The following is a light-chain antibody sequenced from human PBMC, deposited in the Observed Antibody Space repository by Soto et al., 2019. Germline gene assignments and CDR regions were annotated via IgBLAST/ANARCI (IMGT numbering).Light chain of an antibody. V-gene: IGLV2-14*01. CDR3: SSYTTSNTVV. Sequence: QSALTQPASVSGSPVQSITISCAGTGGDVGAYNYVSWYQQHPGKAPKLMIYEVFRRPSGISNRFSASKSGNTASLTISTLQAEDEADYYCSSYTTSNTVVFGGGTKLTVL. CDR1: GGDVGAYNY. J-gene: IGLJ3*02. CDR2: EVF.